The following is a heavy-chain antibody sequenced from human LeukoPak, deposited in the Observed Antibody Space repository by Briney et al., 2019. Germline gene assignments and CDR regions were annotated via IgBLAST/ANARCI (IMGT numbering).Heavy chain of an antibody. CDR1: GFTFSSYS. Sequence: PGGSLRLSCAASGFTFSSYSMNWVRQAPGKGLEWVSSISSSSGYIYYADSVKGRFTISRDNAKNSLYLQMNSLRAEDTAVYYCASDARTIFGVVITWGQGTLVTVSS. D-gene: IGHD3-3*01. CDR2: ISSSSGYI. CDR3: ASDARTIFGVVIT. V-gene: IGHV3-21*01. J-gene: IGHJ5*02.